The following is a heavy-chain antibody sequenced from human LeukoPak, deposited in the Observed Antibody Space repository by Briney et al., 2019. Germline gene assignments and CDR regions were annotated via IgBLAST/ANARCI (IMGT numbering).Heavy chain of an antibody. J-gene: IGHJ4*02. CDR3: ARVGAAGGIYFDF. CDR1: GFTFSDYY. Sequence: GGSLRLSWAASGFTFSDYYMNWVRQAPGKGLEWVSYISSSSSYTNYADSLKGRFTISRDNAKNSLYLQMNSLRAEDTAVYYCARVGAAGGIYFDFWGQGTLVTVSS. CDR2: ISSSSSYT. V-gene: IGHV3-11*05. D-gene: IGHD6-13*01.